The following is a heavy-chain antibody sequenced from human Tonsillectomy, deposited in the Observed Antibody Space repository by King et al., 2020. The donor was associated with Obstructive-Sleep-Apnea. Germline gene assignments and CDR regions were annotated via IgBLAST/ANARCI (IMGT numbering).Heavy chain of an antibody. Sequence: QLVQSGVELKKPGASVTVSCKPSGYTFTSYGISWVRQAPGQGLEWMGWISVSSGNTNYAQKFQDRVTLTTDTTTAYMELKSLRSDDTAVYYCARAAGSKDDFWGQGTLVTVSS. J-gene: IGHJ4*02. CDR2: ISVSSGNT. CDR1: GYTFTSYG. V-gene: IGHV1-18*04. D-gene: IGHD6-13*01. CDR3: ARAAGSKDDF.